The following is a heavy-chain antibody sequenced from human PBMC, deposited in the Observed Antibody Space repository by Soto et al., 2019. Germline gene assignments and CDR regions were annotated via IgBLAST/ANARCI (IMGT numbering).Heavy chain of an antibody. CDR1: GFTFSSYA. D-gene: IGHD3-9*01. Sequence: EVQLLESGGGLVQPGGSLRLSCAASGFTFSSYAMSWVRQAPGKGLEWVSAISGSGGSTYYADSVKGRFTISRDNSKNRLYLQMNSLRAEDTAVYYCAKGIDILTGYPEQYFDYWGQGTLVTVSS. CDR2: ISGSGGST. V-gene: IGHV3-23*01. CDR3: AKGIDILTGYPEQYFDY. J-gene: IGHJ4*02.